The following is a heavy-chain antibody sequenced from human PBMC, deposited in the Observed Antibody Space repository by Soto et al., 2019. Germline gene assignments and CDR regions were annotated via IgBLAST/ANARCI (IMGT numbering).Heavy chain of an antibody. V-gene: IGHV1-3*01. CDR2: INAGNGNT. J-gene: IGHJ4*02. CDR1: GYTFTSYA. CDR3: ARSIVVVTAADY. Sequence: QVQLVQSGAEVKKPGASVKVSCKASGYTFTSYAMPWVRQAPGQRLEWMGWINAGNGNTKYSQKFQGRVTITRDTSASTAYMELSSLRSEDTAVYYWARSIVVVTAADYWGQGTLVTVSS. D-gene: IGHD2-21*02.